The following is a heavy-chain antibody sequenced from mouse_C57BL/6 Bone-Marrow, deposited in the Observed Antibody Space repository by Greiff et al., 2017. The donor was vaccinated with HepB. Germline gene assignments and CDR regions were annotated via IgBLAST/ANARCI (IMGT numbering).Heavy chain of an antibody. D-gene: IGHD2-3*01. Sequence: EVQLQQSGAELVRPGASVKLSCTASGFNIKDDYMHWVKQRPEQGLEWIGWIDPENGDTEYASKFQGKATITADTSSNTAYLQLSSMTSEDTAVYYCTTDYDGYFLYSYAMDYWGQGTSVTVSS. CDR3: TTDYDGYFLYSYAMDY. V-gene: IGHV14-4*01. CDR1: GFNIKDDY. CDR2: IDPENGDT. J-gene: IGHJ4*01.